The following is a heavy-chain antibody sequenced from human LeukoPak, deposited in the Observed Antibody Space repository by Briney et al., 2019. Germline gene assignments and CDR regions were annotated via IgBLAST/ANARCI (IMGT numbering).Heavy chain of an antibody. Sequence: GASVKVSCKVSGYTLTELSMHWVRQAPGQGLEWMGWINPNSGDTNYAQKFQGRVTMTRDTSISTAYMELSRLRSDDAAVYYCRRDSGYPGLWGRGTLVTVSS. V-gene: IGHV1-2*02. CDR2: INPNSGDT. CDR3: RRDSGYPGL. CDR1: GYTLTELS. D-gene: IGHD5-12*01. J-gene: IGHJ2*01.